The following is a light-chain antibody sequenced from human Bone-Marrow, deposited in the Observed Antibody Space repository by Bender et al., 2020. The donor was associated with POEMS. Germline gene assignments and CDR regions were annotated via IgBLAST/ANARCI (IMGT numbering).Light chain of an antibody. CDR3: AAWDDGLSGWV. CDR1: SSNFGTDSD. V-gene: IGLV1-40*01. CDR2: GNN. Sequence: QSVLTQPSSVSGAPGQTVTISCTGTSSNFGTDSDVHWYQQLPGTAPRLLIYGNNNRPSGVPDRFSGSKSGTSVSLAISGLRSEDEADYYCAAWDDGLSGWVFGGGTKLTVL. J-gene: IGLJ3*02.